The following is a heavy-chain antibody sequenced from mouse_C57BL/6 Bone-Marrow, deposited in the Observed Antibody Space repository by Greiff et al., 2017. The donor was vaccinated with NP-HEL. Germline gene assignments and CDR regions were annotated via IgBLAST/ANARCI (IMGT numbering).Heavy chain of an antibody. CDR1: RYSFTGYY. Sequence: VQLQQSGPELVKPGASVKISCKASRYSFTGYYMNWVKQSPEKSLEWIGEINPSTGGTTYNQKFKAKATLTVDKSSSTAYMQLKSLTSEDSAVYYCAIGGDSWFAYWGQGTLVTVSA. CDR2: INPSTGGT. CDR3: AIGGDSWFAY. V-gene: IGHV1-42*01. J-gene: IGHJ3*01. D-gene: IGHD2-13*01.